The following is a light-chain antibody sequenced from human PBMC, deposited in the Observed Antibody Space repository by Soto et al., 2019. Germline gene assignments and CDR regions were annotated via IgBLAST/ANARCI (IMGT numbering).Light chain of an antibody. J-gene: IGLJ3*02. CDR3: SLKPESNTRV. CDR2: EVS. Sequence: QSALTQPPSVSGSPGQSVTISCTGTSSDVGSYNHVSWYQQSPGTAPKVIIYEVSDRPSGVPDRFSGSKSGNTASLTISGLQAEDEADYYCSLKPESNTRVFGGGTKLTVL. CDR1: SSDVGSYNH. V-gene: IGLV2-18*01.